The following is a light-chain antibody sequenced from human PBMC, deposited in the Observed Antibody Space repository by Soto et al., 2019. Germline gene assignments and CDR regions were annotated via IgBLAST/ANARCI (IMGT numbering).Light chain of an antibody. CDR1: QGITSA. J-gene: IGKJ2*01. V-gene: IGKV1D-13*01. CDR2: DAS. Sequence: AIPLTQSPSSLSASVGDRVTITCRASQGITSALAWYQQKPGKAPKLLIYDASTLESGVPSRFSGSGSGTDFTLTISSLQPEDFATYYCHHFNNYPAYTFGQGTKLEIK. CDR3: HHFNNYPAYT.